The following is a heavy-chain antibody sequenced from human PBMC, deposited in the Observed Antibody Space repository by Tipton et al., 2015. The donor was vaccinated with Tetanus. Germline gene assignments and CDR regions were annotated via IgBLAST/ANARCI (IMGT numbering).Heavy chain of an antibody. CDR1: GFTFSSYG. D-gene: IGHD5-24*01. J-gene: IGHJ4*02. V-gene: IGHV3-33*01. CDR2: IWYDGSNK. CDR3: ARGPAPYGYNPPFFDY. Sequence: SGFTFSSYGMHWVRQAPGKGLEWVAVIWYDGSNKYYADSVKGRFTISRDNSKNTLYLQMNSLRAEDTAVYYCARGPAPYGYNPPFFDYWGQGTLVTVSS.